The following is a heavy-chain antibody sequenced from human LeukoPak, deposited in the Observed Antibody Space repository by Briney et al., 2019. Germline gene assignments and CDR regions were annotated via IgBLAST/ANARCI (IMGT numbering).Heavy chain of an antibody. CDR1: GFAFSTYA. CDR2: LSGSGDKT. D-gene: IGHD6-13*01. Sequence: PGGPLRLSCAASGFAFSTYAMSWVRQAPGKGLEWVSALSGSGDKTYYADSVKGRFTISRDNSKNTLYLQMNSLRAEDSALYYCARDRSYAFAIWGQGTMVTVSS. J-gene: IGHJ3*02. CDR3: ARDRSYAFAI. V-gene: IGHV3-23*01.